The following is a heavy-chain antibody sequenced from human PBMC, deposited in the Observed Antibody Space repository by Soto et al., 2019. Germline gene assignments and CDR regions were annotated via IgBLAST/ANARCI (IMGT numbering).Heavy chain of an antibody. CDR1: GGSFSGYY. J-gene: IGHJ6*02. Sequence: SSETLSLTCAVYGGSFSGYYWSWIRQPPGKGLEWIGEINHSGSTNYNPSLKSRVTISVDTSKNQFSLKLSSVTAADTAVYYCARSEVYGRHYYYYSGMDVWGQGTTVTVYS. CDR3: ARSEVYGRHYYYYSGMDV. D-gene: IGHD3-10*01. V-gene: IGHV4-34*01. CDR2: INHSGST.